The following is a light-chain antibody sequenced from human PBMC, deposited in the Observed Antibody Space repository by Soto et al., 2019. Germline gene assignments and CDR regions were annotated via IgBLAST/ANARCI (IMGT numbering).Light chain of an antibody. J-gene: IGKJ5*01. Sequence: EIVLTQSPGTLSFSPGEEATLSCRASQSVDSNYLAWYQQKPGQTPRLIIYGASGRADGTPHRFSGSGFGTDFTLTISKVEPEDFAVYYCQQYGTPRSVTFGQGTRLEIK. CDR3: QQYGTPRSVT. CDR1: QSVDSNY. CDR2: GAS. V-gene: IGKV3-20*01.